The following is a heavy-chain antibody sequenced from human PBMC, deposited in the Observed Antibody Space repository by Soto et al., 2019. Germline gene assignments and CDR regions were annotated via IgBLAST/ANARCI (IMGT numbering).Heavy chain of an antibody. V-gene: IGHV1-18*03. CDR1: GYTFTSYG. J-gene: IGHJ5*02. Sequence: ASVKVSCKASGYTFTSYGISWVRQAPGQGLEWMGWISAYNGNTNYAQKLQGRVTMTTDTSTSTAYMELRSLRSDDMAVYYCARDLEGYCSGGSCQGWFDPWGQGTLVTVSS. CDR2: ISAYNGNT. CDR3: ARDLEGYCSGGSCQGWFDP. D-gene: IGHD2-15*01.